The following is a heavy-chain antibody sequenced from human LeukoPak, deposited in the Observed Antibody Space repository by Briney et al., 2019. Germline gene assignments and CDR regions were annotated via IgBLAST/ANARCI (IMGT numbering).Heavy chain of an antibody. CDR2: ISYDGSNK. J-gene: IGHJ4*02. V-gene: IGHV3-30-3*01. Sequence: GGSLRLSCAASGFTFSSYAMHWVRQAPGKGLEWVAVISYDGSNKYYADSVKGRFTISRDNSKNTLYLQMNSLRAEDTAVYYCAKDRTGTDTAYFDYWGQGTLVTVSS. D-gene: IGHD1-7*01. CDR1: GFTFSSYA. CDR3: AKDRTGTDTAYFDY.